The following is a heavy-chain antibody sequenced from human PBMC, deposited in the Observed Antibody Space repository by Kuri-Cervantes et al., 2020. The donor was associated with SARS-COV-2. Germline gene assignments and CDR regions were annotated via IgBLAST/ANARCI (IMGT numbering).Heavy chain of an antibody. CDR1: GFTFSSYG. J-gene: IGHJ6*03. D-gene: IGHD2-2*02. V-gene: IGHV3-30*02. CDR3: AKDGVEHCSSTSCYTSYYYYMDV. CDR2: IRYDGSNK. Sequence: GESLKISCAASGFTFSSYGMHWVRQAPGEGLEWVAFIRYDGSNKYYADSVKGRFTISRDNSKNTLYLQMNSLRAEDTAVYYCAKDGVEHCSSTSCYTSYYYYMDVWGKGTTVTVSS.